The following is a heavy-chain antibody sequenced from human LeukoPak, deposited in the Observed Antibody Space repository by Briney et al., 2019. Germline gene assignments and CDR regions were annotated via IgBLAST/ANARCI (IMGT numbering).Heavy chain of an antibody. CDR1: GIIFSSHA. V-gene: IGHV3-23*01. CDR3: AKEDTTDMTPLLDY. CDR2: ISGSGGTT. D-gene: IGHD1-1*01. J-gene: IGHJ4*02. Sequence: GGSLRLSCAASGIIFSSHAISWVRQAPGKGLEWVSAISGSGGTTYYADSVKGRFTISRDNSKNTLSLQMNSLRAEDTAVYYCAKEDTTDMTPLLDYWGQGTLVTVSS.